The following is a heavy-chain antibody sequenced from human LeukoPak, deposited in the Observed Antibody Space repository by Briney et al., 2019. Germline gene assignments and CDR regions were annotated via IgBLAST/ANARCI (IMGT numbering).Heavy chain of an antibody. CDR2: ISSSSSYI. D-gene: IGHD6-19*01. V-gene: IGHV3-21*01. Sequence: PGGSLRLSCAASGFTFRSYSMNWVRQAPGKGLEWVSSISSSSSYIYYADSVKGRFTISRDNAKNSLYPQMNSLRAEDTAVYYCARDWGSSGWRYYYYGMDVWGKGTTVTVSS. CDR1: GFTFRSYS. CDR3: ARDWGSSGWRYYYYGMDV. J-gene: IGHJ6*04.